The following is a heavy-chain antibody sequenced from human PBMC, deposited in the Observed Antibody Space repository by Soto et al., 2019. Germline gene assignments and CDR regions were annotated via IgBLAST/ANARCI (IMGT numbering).Heavy chain of an antibody. CDR2: ISVSSTYA. V-gene: IGHV3-11*05. J-gene: IGHJ4*02. D-gene: IGHD3-10*01. CDR3: ARGVRYYSSEKPANFDY. Sequence: QVQLLESGGGLVKPGGSLRLSCAASGFTFSDYYMSWIRQAPGKGLECVAYISVSSTYANYADSVEGRFTISRDNAENSLFLQMNSLRADDTAVYYCARGVRYYSSEKPANFDYWGQGVLVTVSS. CDR1: GFTFSDYY.